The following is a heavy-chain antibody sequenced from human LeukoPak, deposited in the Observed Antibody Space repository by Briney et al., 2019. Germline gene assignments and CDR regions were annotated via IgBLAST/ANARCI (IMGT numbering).Heavy chain of an antibody. CDR2: IYYSGST. Sequence: SETLSLTCTVSGGSISSGDDYWSWIRQPPGKGLEWIGYIYYSGSTYYNPSLKSRVTISVDTSKNQFSLKLSSVTAADTAVYYCASIAGAHRPDYWGQGTLVTVSS. CDR3: ASIAGAHRPDY. CDR1: GGSISSGDDY. J-gene: IGHJ4*02. D-gene: IGHD1-26*01. V-gene: IGHV4-30-4*08.